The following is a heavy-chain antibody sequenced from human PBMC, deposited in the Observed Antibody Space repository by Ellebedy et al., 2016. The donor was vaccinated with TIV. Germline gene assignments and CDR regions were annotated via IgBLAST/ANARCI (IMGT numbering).Heavy chain of an antibody. CDR1: GFTVSSNY. D-gene: IGHD6-13*01. Sequence: PGGSLRLSCSASGFTVSSNYMSWVRQAPGTGLEWVSGIYSGGDSYYADSVTGRFTISRDNSNNTLYLQMNSLRAEDTAVYYCASKRLGYSSTWYMGWYFDLWGRGTLVTVSS. CDR3: ASKRLGYSSTWYMGWYFDL. CDR2: IYSGGDS. J-gene: IGHJ2*01. V-gene: IGHV3-53*01.